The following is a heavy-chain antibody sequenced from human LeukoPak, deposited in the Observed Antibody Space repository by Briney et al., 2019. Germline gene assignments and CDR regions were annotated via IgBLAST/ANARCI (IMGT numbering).Heavy chain of an antibody. CDR3: ARMGGYCSGGSCYSLYYFDY. Sequence: ASVKVSCKASGCTFTGYYMHWVRQAPGQGLEWMGWINPNSGGTNYAQKFQGRVTMTRDTSISTAYMELSRLRSDDTAVDYCARMGGYCSGGSCYSLYYFDYWGQGTLVTVSS. J-gene: IGHJ4*02. CDR2: INPNSGGT. D-gene: IGHD2-15*01. V-gene: IGHV1-2*02. CDR1: GCTFTGYY.